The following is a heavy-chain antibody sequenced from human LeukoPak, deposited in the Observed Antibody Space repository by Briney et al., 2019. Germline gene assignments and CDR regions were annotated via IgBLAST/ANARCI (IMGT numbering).Heavy chain of an antibody. Sequence: ASVKVSCKASGDTLSGYYMHWVRQAPGQGLEWMGYINPNTGGTNYAQKFQGRVSMTRDTSPTTAYMELSRLRSDDTAMYYCARDGYYDILTGYSKWYFDLWGRGTLVTVSS. CDR1: GDTLSGYY. V-gene: IGHV1-2*02. D-gene: IGHD3-9*01. J-gene: IGHJ2*01. CDR2: INPNTGGT. CDR3: ARDGYYDILTGYSKWYFDL.